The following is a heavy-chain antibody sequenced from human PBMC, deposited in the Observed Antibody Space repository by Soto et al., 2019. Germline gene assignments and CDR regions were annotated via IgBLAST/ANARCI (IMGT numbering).Heavy chain of an antibody. J-gene: IGHJ6*03. Sequence: PSETLSLTCTVSGGSISSGGYYWSWIRQHPGKGLEWIGYIYYSGSTYYNPSLKSRVTISVDTSKNQFSLKLSSVTAADTAVYYCARERPPTSFGVVSPGGYYYYMDVWGKGTTVTVSS. CDR2: IYYSGST. CDR1: GGSISSGGYY. CDR3: ARERPPTSFGVVSPGGYYYYMDV. V-gene: IGHV4-31*03. D-gene: IGHD3-3*01.